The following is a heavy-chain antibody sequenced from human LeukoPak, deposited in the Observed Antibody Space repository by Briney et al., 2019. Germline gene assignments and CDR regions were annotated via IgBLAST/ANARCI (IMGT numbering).Heavy chain of an antibody. CDR1: GSTFDDYG. V-gene: IGHV3-20*04. CDR2: INWNGGST. D-gene: IGHD6-13*01. Sequence: GGSLRLSCAASGSTFDDYGMSWVRQAPGKGLEWVSGINWNGGSTGYADSVKGRFTISRDNAKNSLYLQMNSLRAEDTALYYCARESSGIAAAGRFDPWGQGTLVTVSS. J-gene: IGHJ5*02. CDR3: ARESSGIAAAGRFDP.